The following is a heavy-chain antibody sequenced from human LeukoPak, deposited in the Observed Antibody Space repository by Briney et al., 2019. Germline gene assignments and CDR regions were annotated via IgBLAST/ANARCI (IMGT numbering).Heavy chain of an antibody. D-gene: IGHD3-10*01. CDR1: DESFSGYY. CDR3: ARGNRPYGEHEAFDI. Sequence: SETLSLACAVYDESFSGYYCSWIRQPPRKGLEWIGEIDHSGSTNYNPSLQSRVTISVDTSKNQFSLKVSSVSAADTAVYYCARGNRPYGEHEAFDIWGHGTTVTVSP. J-gene: IGHJ3*02. V-gene: IGHV4-34*01. CDR2: IDHSGST.